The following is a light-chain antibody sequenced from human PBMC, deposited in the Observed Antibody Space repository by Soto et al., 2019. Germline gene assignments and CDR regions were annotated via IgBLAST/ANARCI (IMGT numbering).Light chain of an antibody. CDR3: MQGTHWPPWT. CDR1: QSLLNSDGNTY. Sequence: DVVMTQSPLSLPVTLGQPASISCRSSQSLLNSDGNTYLSWFQQRPGQSPRRIIYKVSNRDSGVPDRFSGSGSGTDFTLKISRVEAEDVGVYYCMQGTHWPPWTFGQGTKVEIK. J-gene: IGKJ1*01. V-gene: IGKV2-30*01. CDR2: KVS.